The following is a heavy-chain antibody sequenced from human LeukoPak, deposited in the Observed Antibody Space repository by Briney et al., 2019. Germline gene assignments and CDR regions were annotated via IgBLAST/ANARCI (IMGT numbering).Heavy chain of an antibody. CDR3: AKDPMTTVTTVDSD. V-gene: IGHV3-48*01. Sequence: GGSLRLSCAASGFSFSDYNMNWVRQAPGKGLEWVAYISSSSSTTHYADSVKGRFTISRDNSKNTLYLQMNSLRAEDTAVYCAKDPMTTVTTVDSDWGQGTLVTVSS. D-gene: IGHD4-17*01. J-gene: IGHJ4*02. CDR1: GFSFSDYN. CDR2: ISSSSSTT.